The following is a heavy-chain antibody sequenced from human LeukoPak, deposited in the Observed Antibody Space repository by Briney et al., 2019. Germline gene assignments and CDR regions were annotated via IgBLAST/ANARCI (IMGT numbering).Heavy chain of an antibody. J-gene: IGHJ4*02. CDR2: IYYTGSS. D-gene: IGHD4-11*01. CDR3: ARDGDHSFRRFFDY. V-gene: IGHV4-39*07. CDR1: GDPFTSSGYY. Sequence: SETLSLTCSVFGDPFTSSGYYWGWIRQTPGKGLEWIGSIYYTGSSYYSPSLESRVTISIDTSKNEFSLTLTSVTAADTGIYYCARDGDHSFRRFFDYWGQGILVTVSS.